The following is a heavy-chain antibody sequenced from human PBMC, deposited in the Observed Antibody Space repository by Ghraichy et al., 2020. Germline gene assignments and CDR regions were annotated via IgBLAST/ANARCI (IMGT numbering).Heavy chain of an antibody. CDR1: GFTFSSYA. Sequence: LSLTCAASGFTFSSYAMSWVRQAPGKGLEWVSGISGSGGSTYYADSVKGRFTISRDNSKNTLYLQMNSLRAEDTAVYYCANMVRGVTGPFDYWGQGTLVTVSS. CDR3: ANMVRGVTGPFDY. V-gene: IGHV3-23*01. D-gene: IGHD3-10*01. CDR2: ISGSGGST. J-gene: IGHJ4*02.